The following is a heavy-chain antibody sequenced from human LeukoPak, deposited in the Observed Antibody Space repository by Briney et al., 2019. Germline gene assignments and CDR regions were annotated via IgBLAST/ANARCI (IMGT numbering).Heavy chain of an antibody. CDR1: GFTFSSYT. D-gene: IGHD4-17*01. J-gene: IGHJ4*02. V-gene: IGHV3-23*01. CDR2: ISGSGAGT. Sequence: PGGSQRLSCAASGFTFSSYTMSWVRQAPGKGLEWVSSISGSGAGTYYADSVKGRFTISRDNSKNTLYLQMNSLRAEDTAVYYCAKGTSGVTRYYFDYWGQGTLVTVSS. CDR3: AKGTSGVTRYYFDY.